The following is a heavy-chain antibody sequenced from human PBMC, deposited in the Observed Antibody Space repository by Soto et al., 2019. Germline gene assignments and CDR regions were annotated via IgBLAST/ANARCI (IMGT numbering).Heavy chain of an antibody. CDR2: IKQDGSEK. CDR3: ARETRYFDWFPAHWFDP. Sequence: EVQLVESGGGLVQPGGSLRLSCAASGFTFSSYWMSWVRQAPGKGLEWVANIKQDGSEKYYVDSVKGRFTISRDNAKNSLYLQMNSLRAEDTAVYYCARETRYFDWFPAHWFDPWGQGTLVTVSS. V-gene: IGHV3-7*01. CDR1: GFTFSSYW. D-gene: IGHD3-9*01. J-gene: IGHJ5*02.